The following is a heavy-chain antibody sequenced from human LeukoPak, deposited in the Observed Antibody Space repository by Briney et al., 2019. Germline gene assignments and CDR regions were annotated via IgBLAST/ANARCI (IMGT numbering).Heavy chain of an antibody. Sequence: SETLSLTCSVSGGSIRSSDDYWGFVRQTPGKGLEWMGSIYYTGSSHYNPSLKSRVTISVDTSKNQFSLKLSSVTAADTAVYYCARVDRLRYFDWLLSGYYYYYYMDVWGKGTTVTISS. CDR3: ARVDRLRYFDWLLSGYYYYYYMDV. CDR2: IYYTGSS. J-gene: IGHJ6*03. D-gene: IGHD3-9*01. V-gene: IGHV4-39*07. CDR1: GGSIRSSDDY.